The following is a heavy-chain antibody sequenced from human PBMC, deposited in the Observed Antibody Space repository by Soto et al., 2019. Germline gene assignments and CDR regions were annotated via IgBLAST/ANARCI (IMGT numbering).Heavy chain of an antibody. D-gene: IGHD3-9*01. CDR2: IYYSGST. CDR1: GGSISSSSYY. Sequence: SETLSLTCTVSGGSISSSSYYWGWIRQPPGKGLEWIGSIYYSGSTYYKPSLKSRVTISVDTSKSQFSLKLNSVTAADSAVYFCARLEGLATISYYFDFWGQGALVTVSS. V-gene: IGHV4-39*01. CDR3: ARLEGLATISYYFDF. J-gene: IGHJ4*02.